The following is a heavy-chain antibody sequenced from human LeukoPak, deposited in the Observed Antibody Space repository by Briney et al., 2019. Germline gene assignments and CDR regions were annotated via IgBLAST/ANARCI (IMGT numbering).Heavy chain of an antibody. CDR2: IWYDGSNK. CDR3: ANAYDFWSGPADY. CDR1: GFTFSSYG. V-gene: IGHV3-30*02. J-gene: IGHJ4*02. Sequence: GGSLRLSCAASGFTFSSYGMHWVRQAPGKGLEWVAVIWYDGSNKYYADSVKGRFTISRDNSKNTLYLQMNSLRAEDTAVYYCANAYDFWSGPADYWGQGTLVTVSS. D-gene: IGHD3-3*01.